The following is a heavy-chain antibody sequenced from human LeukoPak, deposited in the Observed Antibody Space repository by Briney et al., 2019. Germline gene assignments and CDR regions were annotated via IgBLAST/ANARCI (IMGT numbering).Heavy chain of an antibody. Sequence: GASVKVSCQASGYTFTHYLMHWLGPTPARGREWEAGINTNSVGTNYAQEYHCRVTMTRDTSISTAYMELSRLRSDDSAVYYCARAVPPSRFGFDIWGQGTMVTVSS. D-gene: IGHD3-16*01. V-gene: IGHV1-2*02. CDR2: INTNSVGT. J-gene: IGHJ3*02. CDR3: ARAVPPSRFGFDI. CDR1: GYTFTHYL.